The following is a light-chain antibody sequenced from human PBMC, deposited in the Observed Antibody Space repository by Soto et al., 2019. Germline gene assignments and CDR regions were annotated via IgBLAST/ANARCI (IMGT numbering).Light chain of an antibody. CDR2: NTN. J-gene: IGLJ2*01. CDR1: TGAVTSGHY. CDR3: LLYYVVAVV. Sequence: QTVVTQEPSLTVSPGGTVTLTRGSSTGAVTSGHYAYWFQQKPGQAPRMLIHNTNKKPSWTPARFSGSLLGGKAALTLSGKQPEDEANSYCLLYYVVAVVFGEGTKLTVL. V-gene: IGLV7-46*01.